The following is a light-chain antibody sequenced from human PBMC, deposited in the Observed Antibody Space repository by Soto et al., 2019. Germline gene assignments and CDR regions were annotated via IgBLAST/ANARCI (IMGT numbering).Light chain of an antibody. CDR2: AAS. V-gene: IGKV3-15*01. Sequence: EIVMTQSPGTLSVSPGERATLSCRASQAIGTNLAWYQQRPGQAPGLLIYAASSRATDIPARFTGRGSGTEFTLTISSLQSEDFAVYFCQQYNNWPLYTFGQGTKLEI. CDR3: QQYNNWPLYT. CDR1: QAIGTN. J-gene: IGKJ2*01.